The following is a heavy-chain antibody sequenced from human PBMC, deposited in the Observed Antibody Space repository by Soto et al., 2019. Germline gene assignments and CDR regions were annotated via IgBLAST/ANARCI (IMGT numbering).Heavy chain of an antibody. Sequence: VASVKVSCKASGYDFNSYSIHWLRQAPGQRPEYMGRINGGIGNTKFSQKFQDRLTISRDTSASAMYMELSSLTSDDTGVYYCARSSVTIDGLDFWGQGTLVTVSS. CDR3: ARSSVTIDGLDF. V-gene: IGHV1-3*01. CDR1: GYDFNSYS. D-gene: IGHD4-17*01. J-gene: IGHJ4*02. CDR2: INGGIGNT.